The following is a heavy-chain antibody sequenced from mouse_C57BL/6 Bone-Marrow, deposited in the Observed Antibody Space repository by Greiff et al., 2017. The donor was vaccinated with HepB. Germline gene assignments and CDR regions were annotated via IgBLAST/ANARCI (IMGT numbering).Heavy chain of an antibody. CDR2: IRSKSNNYTT. D-gene: IGHD3-3*01. V-gene: IGHV10-1*01. Sequence: EVMLVESGGGLVQPKGSLKLSCAASGFSFNTYAMNWVRQAPGKGLEWVARIRSKSNNYTTYYADTVKARFTISRDDSESMLYLQMNNLKTEDTAMYYCVRGGTRYFDVWGTGTTVTVSS. J-gene: IGHJ1*03. CDR1: GFSFNTYA. CDR3: VRGGTRYFDV.